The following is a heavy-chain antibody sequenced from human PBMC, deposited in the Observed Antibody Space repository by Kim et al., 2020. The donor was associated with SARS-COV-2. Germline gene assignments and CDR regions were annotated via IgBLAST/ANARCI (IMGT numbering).Heavy chain of an antibody. D-gene: IGHD2-21*01. V-gene: IGHV3-15*01. J-gene: IGHJ4*02. CDR2: GQT. CDR3: TTDQPTGLWY. Sequence: GQTDYAAPVEGRFPISSDDSKNTLNLQMNSLKTESTAVYYCTTDQPTGLWYWGQGTLVTVSS.